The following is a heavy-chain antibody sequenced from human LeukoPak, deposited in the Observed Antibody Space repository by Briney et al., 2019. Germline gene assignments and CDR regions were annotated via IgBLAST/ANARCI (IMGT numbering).Heavy chain of an antibody. CDR2: IADDGRAK. V-gene: IGHV3-30*18. CDR3: AKEATWGEWYFDY. D-gene: IGHD3-10*01. CDR1: GFTFRNYG. Sequence: PGGSLRLSCVVSGFTFRNYGMHRVRQAPGKGLEWVAVIADDGRAKFYADSVKGRFTISRDNSKNTLYLQMNSLRAEDTAVYYCAKEATWGEWYFDYWGQGTLVTVSS. J-gene: IGHJ4*02.